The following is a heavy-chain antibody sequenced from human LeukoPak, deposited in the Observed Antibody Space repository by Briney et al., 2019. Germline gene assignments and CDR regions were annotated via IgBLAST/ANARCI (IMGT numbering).Heavy chain of an antibody. D-gene: IGHD6-13*01. CDR2: IYYSGST. Sequence: SETLSLTCTVSGGSISSYYWSWIRQPPGKGLEWIGYIYYSGSTNYNPSLKSRVTISVDTSKNQFSLKLSSVTAADTAVYYCARGTGYSSTKRDMDVWGQGTTVTVSS. CDR3: ARGTGYSSTKRDMDV. CDR1: GGSISSYY. V-gene: IGHV4-59*01. J-gene: IGHJ6*02.